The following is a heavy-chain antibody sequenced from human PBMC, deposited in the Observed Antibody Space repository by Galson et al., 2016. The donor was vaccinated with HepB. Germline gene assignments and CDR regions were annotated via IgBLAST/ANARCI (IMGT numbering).Heavy chain of an antibody. CDR3: AIRLYSSGSFDY. D-gene: IGHD6-19*01. J-gene: IGHJ4*02. CDR1: GYTFRSYW. CDR2: VYPAGSDT. Sequence: QSGAEVKKPGESLRISCKGSGYTFRSYWIGWVRQMPGKGLEWMGIVYPAGSDTRYSPSFQGQVTVSVDQSTSTAYLQWSSLKASDTAIYYCAIRLYSSGSFDYWGQGTLVTVPS. V-gene: IGHV5-51*01.